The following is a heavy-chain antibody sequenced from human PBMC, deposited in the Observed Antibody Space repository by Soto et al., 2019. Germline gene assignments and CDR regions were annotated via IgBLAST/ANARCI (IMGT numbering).Heavy chain of an antibody. D-gene: IGHD2-15*01. CDR2: ISSSSSYI. CDR3: ARDRYCSGGSCYSRGIDYFQ. Sequence: GGSLRISCAASGFTFSSYSMNWVRQAQGKGLEWVSSISSSSSYIYYADSVKGRFTISRDNAKNSLYLQMNSLRAGDTAVYYCARDRYCSGGSCYSRGIDYFQ. V-gene: IGHV3-21*01. CDR1: GFTFSSYS. J-gene: IGHJ1*01.